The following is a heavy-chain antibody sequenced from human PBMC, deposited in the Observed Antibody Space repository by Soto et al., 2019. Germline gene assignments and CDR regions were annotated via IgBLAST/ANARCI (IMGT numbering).Heavy chain of an antibody. J-gene: IGHJ6*02. CDR1: GFTFSSYG. Sequence: QVQLVESGGGVVQPGRSLRLSCAASGFTFSSYGMHWVRQAPGKGLEWVAVIWYDGSNKYYADSVKGRFTISRDNXKXTXXLQMNSLRAEDTAVYYCARVNVLLWFGESLGGMDVWGQGTTVTVSS. CDR2: IWYDGSNK. D-gene: IGHD3-10*01. V-gene: IGHV3-33*01. CDR3: ARVNVLLWFGESLGGMDV.